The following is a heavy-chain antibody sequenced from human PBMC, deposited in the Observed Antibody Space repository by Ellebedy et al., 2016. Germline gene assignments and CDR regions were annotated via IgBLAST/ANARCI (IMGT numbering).Heavy chain of an antibody. CDR2: ISYDGSNK. CDR1: GFTFSSYA. Sequence: GESLKISXAASGFTFSSYAMHWVRQAPGKGLEWVAVISYDGSNKYYADSVKGRFTISRDNSKNTLYLQMNSLRAEDTAVYYCAKVVVAARPGVYYYGMDVWGQGTTVTVSS. D-gene: IGHD2-15*01. V-gene: IGHV3-30-3*01. J-gene: IGHJ6*02. CDR3: AKVVVAARPGVYYYGMDV.